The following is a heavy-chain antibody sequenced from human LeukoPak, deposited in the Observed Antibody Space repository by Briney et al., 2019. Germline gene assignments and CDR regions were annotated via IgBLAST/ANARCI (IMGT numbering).Heavy chain of an antibody. CDR2: INHSGST. J-gene: IGHJ4*02. V-gene: IGHV4-34*01. CDR1: GGSFSGYY. D-gene: IGHD5-18*01. CDR3: ARDDTAMVKLYY. Sequence: PSETLSLTCAVYGGSFSGYYWSWIRQPPGKGLEWIGEINHSGSTNYNPSLKSRVTISVDTSKNQFSLKLSSVTAADTAVYYCARDDTAMVKLYYWGQGTLVTVSS.